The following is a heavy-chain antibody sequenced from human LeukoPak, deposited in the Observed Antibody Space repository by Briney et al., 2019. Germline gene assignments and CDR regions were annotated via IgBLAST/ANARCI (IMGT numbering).Heavy chain of an antibody. J-gene: IGHJ6*03. CDR2: IIPIFGTA. Sequence: SVKVSCKASGGTVSSYAISWVRQAPGQGLEWMGGIIPIFGTANYAQKFQGRVTITTDESTSTAYMELSSLRSEDTAVYYCARSREPSPYGGYLYYYYYMDVWGKGTTVTVSS. CDR3: ARSREPSPYGGYLYYYYYMDV. V-gene: IGHV1-69*05. CDR1: GGTVSSYA. D-gene: IGHD5-12*01.